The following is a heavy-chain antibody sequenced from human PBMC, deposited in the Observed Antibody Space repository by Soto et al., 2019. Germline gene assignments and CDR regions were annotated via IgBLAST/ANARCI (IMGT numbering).Heavy chain of an antibody. J-gene: IGHJ6*02. CDR3: ARGGSSSDNGMDV. D-gene: IGHD6-6*01. V-gene: IGHV3-48*02. CDR1: GFTFSTYS. CDR2: MSSRSLTI. Sequence: EVQLVESGGGLVQPGGSLRVSCAASGFTFSTYSMNWVRQAPGKGLEWVSYMSSRSLTIYYTDSVKGRFTISRDNAKNPLYLQMNSLRDEDTAVYYCARGGSSSDNGMDVWGQGTTVTVSS.